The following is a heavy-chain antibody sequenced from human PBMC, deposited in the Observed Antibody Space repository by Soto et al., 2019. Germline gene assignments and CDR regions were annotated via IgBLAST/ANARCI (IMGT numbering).Heavy chain of an antibody. V-gene: IGHV3-33*01. CDR2: IWYDGSNK. Sequence: GGSLRLSCAASGFTFSSYGMHWVRQAPGKGLEWVAVIWYDGSNKYYADSVKGRFTISRDNSKNTLYLQMNSLRAEDTAVYYCARDRGVGATYPYYGMDVWGQGTTVTVSS. CDR3: ARDRGVGATYPYYGMDV. CDR1: GFTFSSYG. D-gene: IGHD1-26*01. J-gene: IGHJ6*02.